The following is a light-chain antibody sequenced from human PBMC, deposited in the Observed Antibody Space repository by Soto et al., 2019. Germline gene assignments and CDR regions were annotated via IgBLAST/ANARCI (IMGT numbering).Light chain of an antibody. CDR1: SSNIGAGYD. CDR3: QSYDSSVSGSV. J-gene: IGLJ2*01. V-gene: IGLV1-40*01. CDR2: GNS. Sequence: QSVLTQPPSVSGAPGQRVTISCTGSSSNIGAGYDVHWYQQLPGAAPKLLIYGNSNRPSGVPDRFSGSKSGTSGSLAITGLQPEDEGDYYCQSYDSSVSGSVFGGGTKLTVL.